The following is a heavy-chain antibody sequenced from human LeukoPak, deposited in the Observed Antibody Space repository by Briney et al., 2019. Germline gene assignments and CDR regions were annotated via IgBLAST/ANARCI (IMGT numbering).Heavy chain of an antibody. Sequence: AASVKVSCKASGGTFSSYGISWVRQAPGQGLEWMGGIIPIFGTANYAQKFQGRVTITADESTSTAYMELSSLRSEDTAVYYCASHGGSRPRNNWFDPWGQGTLVTVSS. CDR2: IIPIFGTA. V-gene: IGHV1-69*01. D-gene: IGHD2-15*01. J-gene: IGHJ5*02. CDR1: GGTFSSYG. CDR3: ASHGGSRPRNNWFDP.